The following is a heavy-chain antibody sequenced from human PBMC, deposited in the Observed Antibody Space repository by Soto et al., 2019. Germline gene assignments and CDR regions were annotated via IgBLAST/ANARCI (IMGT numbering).Heavy chain of an antibody. CDR1: GYTFTSYD. V-gene: IGHV1-8*01. CDR3: ARAGLRYFDWLLLFFDY. CDR2: MNPNSGNT. D-gene: IGHD3-9*01. J-gene: IGHJ4*02. Sequence: GASVKVSCKASGYTFTSYDINWVRQATGQGLEWMGWMNPNSGNTGYAQKFQGRVTMTRNTSISTAYMELSSLRSEDTAVYYCARAGLRYFDWLLLFFDYWGQGTLVTVSS.